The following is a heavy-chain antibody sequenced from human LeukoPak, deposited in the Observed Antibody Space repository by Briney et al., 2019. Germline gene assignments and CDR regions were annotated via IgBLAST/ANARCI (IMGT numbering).Heavy chain of an antibody. J-gene: IGHJ4*02. V-gene: IGHV1-18*01. D-gene: IGHD3-9*01. Sequence: GASVKVSCKASGYTFTSYGISWVQQAPGQGLEWMGWISAYNGNTNYAQKLQGRVTMTTDTSTSTAYMELRSLRSDDTAVYYCARDTHSYDILTGYNDYWGQGTLVTVSS. CDR2: ISAYNGNT. CDR1: GYTFTSYG. CDR3: ARDTHSYDILTGYNDY.